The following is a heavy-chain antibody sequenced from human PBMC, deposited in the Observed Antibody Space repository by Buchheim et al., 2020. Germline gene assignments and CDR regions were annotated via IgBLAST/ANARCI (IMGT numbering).Heavy chain of an antibody. CDR3: AQELRPNDS. J-gene: IGHJ4*02. Sequence: LLVESGGALVQPGGSLRLSCAASTFTFSNHAMTWVRQAPGKGLEWVASIDISGANTYYADSVRGRFSISRDNSKNTLYLQLTSLRPDDTALYYCAQELRPNDSWGPGTL. CDR2: IDISGANT. V-gene: IGHV3-23*04. CDR1: TFTFSNHA.